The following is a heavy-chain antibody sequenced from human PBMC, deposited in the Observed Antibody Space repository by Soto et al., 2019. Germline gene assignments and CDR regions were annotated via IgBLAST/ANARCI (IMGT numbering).Heavy chain of an antibody. CDR1: GFTFGSYS. J-gene: IGHJ6*03. V-gene: IGHV3-48*01. CDR3: ARGGYCSSTTCAHYYMDV. Sequence: EVQLVESGGGLVQAGGSLRLSCAASGFTFGSYSMNWVRQAPGKGLEWVSYISSGSSTIYYAGSVKGRFTISRDNAKNSLYLQMNSLRAEDTAVYYCARGGYCSSTTCAHYYMDVWGKGTTVTVSS. D-gene: IGHD2-2*01. CDR2: ISSGSSTI.